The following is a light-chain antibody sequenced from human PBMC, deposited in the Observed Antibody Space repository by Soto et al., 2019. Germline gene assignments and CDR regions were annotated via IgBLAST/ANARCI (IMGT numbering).Light chain of an antibody. CDR1: SSDVGGYNY. CDR2: DVN. CDR3: CSYTSSSTYV. V-gene: IGLV2-14*01. Sequence: QSVLTQPASVSGSHGQSITISCTGTSSDVGGYNYVSWYQQHPGKAPKLMIFDVNNRPSGVSNRFSGSKSGNTASLTISGLQAEDEADYYCCSYTSSSTYVFGTGTKVTVL. J-gene: IGLJ1*01.